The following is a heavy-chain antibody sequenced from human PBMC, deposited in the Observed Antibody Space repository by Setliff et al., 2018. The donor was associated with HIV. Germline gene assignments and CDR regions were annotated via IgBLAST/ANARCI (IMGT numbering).Heavy chain of an antibody. CDR3: ARQTWEYYDTLTGYYRSPKNCDS. Sequence: PSETLSLTCTVPGGSINRSNYYWGWIRQPPGKGLEWIGTISYTGSTYYDPSLKSRVTISLDTSKNQFFLKLSSVTAPDTAIYYCARQTWEYYDTLTGYYRSPKNCDSWGQGTLVTVS. CDR1: GGSINRSNYY. CDR2: ISYTGST. D-gene: IGHD3-9*01. V-gene: IGHV4-39*01. J-gene: IGHJ4*02.